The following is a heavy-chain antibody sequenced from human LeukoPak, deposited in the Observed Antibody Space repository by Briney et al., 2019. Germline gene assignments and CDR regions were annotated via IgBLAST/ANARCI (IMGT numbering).Heavy chain of an antibody. V-gene: IGHV4-30-4*08. CDR1: GGSISSGDYY. Sequence: SQTLSLTCTLSGGSISSGDYYWTWIRQPPGKGLEWIGYIYYSGSTYYNQSLKSRVTISVDTSKNQFSMKLSSVTAADTAVYYCASGDYGDYGGDAFDIWGQGTMVTVSS. D-gene: IGHD4-17*01. CDR2: IYYSGST. CDR3: ASGDYGDYGGDAFDI. J-gene: IGHJ3*02.